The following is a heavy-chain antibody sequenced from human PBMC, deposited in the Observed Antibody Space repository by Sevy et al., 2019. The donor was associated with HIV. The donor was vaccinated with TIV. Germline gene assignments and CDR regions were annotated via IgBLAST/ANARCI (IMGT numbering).Heavy chain of an antibody. CDR2: ISSRSSYT. Sequence: GGSLRLSCAASGFTFSDYYMNWVRQAPGKGLEWVSSISSRSSYTNFADSVKGRFTISRDNAKNSLYLQMKSLRAEDTAVYYCAGGSGRYNDAFDIWGQGTMVTVSS. CDR1: GFTFSDYY. CDR3: AGGSGRYNDAFDI. V-gene: IGHV3-11*06. J-gene: IGHJ3*02. D-gene: IGHD1-26*01.